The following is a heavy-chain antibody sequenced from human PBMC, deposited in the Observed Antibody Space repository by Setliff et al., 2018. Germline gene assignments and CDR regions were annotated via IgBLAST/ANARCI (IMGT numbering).Heavy chain of an antibody. CDR2: IIQDGSVK. CDR1: GFTFSTYW. V-gene: IGHV3-7*01. CDR3: ARSENCFSTHCSPYDY. Sequence: PGGSLRLSCAASGFTFSTYWMSWVRQAPGKGLEWVANIIQDGSVKYYVDSVKGRFTISRDNAKNSLYLQMNSLRAEDTATYYCARSENCFSTHCSPYDYWGQGTLVTVSS. J-gene: IGHJ4*02. D-gene: IGHD2-2*01.